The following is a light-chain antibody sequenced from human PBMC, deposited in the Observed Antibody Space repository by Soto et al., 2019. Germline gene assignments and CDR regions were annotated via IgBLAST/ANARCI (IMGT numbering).Light chain of an antibody. CDR1: QSVSSSH. CDR2: ATS. Sequence: EIVLTQSPGTLSLSPGERATLSCRASQSVSSSHLAWYQQKPGQAPRLLIYATSTRATGIPDRFSGSGSGSDFSLTISRLEPEDFAVCYCQQYGSSPFAYGQGTKLEIK. J-gene: IGKJ2*01. CDR3: QQYGSSPFA. V-gene: IGKV3-20*01.